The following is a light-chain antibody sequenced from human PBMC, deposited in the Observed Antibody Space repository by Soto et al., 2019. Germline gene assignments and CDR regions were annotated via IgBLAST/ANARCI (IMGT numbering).Light chain of an antibody. Sequence: EIVLTQSPGTLSLSPGERATLSCRASQSVSSSFLAWYQQKPGQAPRLLIDGASSRATGIPVRFSGSGSGPDFTLTLSSLEPEDFAVYYCQQCGGSPLTFGQRTRL. CDR1: QSVSSSF. J-gene: IGKJ5*01. V-gene: IGKV3-20*01. CDR3: QQCGGSPLT. CDR2: GAS.